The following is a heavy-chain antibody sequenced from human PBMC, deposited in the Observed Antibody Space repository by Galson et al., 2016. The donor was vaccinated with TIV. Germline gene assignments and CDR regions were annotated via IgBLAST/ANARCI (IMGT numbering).Heavy chain of an antibody. V-gene: IGHV3-66*02. J-gene: IGHJ6*02. CDR3: ARNRRHCGDNCYLYYYYGVDV. CDR1: DFSVSRNY. Sequence: SLRLSCAASDFSVSRNYMSWVRQAPGKGLEWVSIISSDGTTHYADSVKGRFTISRDNSKNTLYLQVNSLRVEDTAIYYCARNRRHCGDNCYLYYYYGVDVWGHGTTVSVSS. CDR2: ISSDGTT. D-gene: IGHD2-21*02.